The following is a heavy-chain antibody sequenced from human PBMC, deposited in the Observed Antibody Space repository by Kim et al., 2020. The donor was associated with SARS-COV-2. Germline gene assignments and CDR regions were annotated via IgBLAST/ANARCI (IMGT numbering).Heavy chain of an antibody. J-gene: IGHJ6*02. D-gene: IGHD6-19*01. CDR1: GFTFSSYA. Sequence: GGSLRLSCAASGFTFSSYAMHWVRQAPGKWLEWVAVISYDGSNKYYADSVKGRFTISRDNSKNTLYLQMNSLRAEDTAVYYCARDPFEAVAGDYYYYGMDVWGQGTTVTVSS. CDR2: ISYDGSNK. CDR3: ARDPFEAVAGDYYYYGMDV. V-gene: IGHV3-30*04.